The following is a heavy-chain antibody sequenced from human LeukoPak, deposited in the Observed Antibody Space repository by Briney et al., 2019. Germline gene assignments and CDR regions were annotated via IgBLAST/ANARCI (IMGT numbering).Heavy chain of an antibody. CDR2: ISGSGGGT. CDR1: GFTFSNYA. CDR3: ARSGINNFDY. Sequence: GGSLRLSCAASGFTFSNYALSWVRQAPGKGLEWVSSISGSGGGTYYADSVKGRFTISRDNSKNTLYLQMNSLRAEDTALYYCARSGINNFDYWGQGTLVTVSS. V-gene: IGHV3-23*01. D-gene: IGHD1-26*01. J-gene: IGHJ4*02.